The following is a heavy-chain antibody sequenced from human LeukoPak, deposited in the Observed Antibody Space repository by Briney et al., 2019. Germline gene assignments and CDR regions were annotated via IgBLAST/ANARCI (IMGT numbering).Heavy chain of an antibody. J-gene: IGHJ3*02. CDR3: ARGFTCAYDGFDI. D-gene: IGHD3-16*01. V-gene: IGHV3-66*01. CDR2: IYNAGDT. CDR1: GFTVSTNY. Sequence: GGSLRLSCAASGFTVSTNYMSWVRQAPGKGLEWVSVIYNAGDTYYADSVKGRFTISRDSSKNTLYLQMNSLRAEDTAVYYCARGFTCAYDGFDIWGQGTMVTVSS.